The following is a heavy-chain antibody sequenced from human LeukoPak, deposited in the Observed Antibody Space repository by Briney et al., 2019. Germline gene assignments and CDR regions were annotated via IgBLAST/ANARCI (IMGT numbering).Heavy chain of an antibody. J-gene: IGHJ4*02. V-gene: IGHV3-30*18. CDR2: ISYDGSNK. D-gene: IGHD3-22*01. CDR1: GFTFSSYG. Sequence: PGGSLRLSCAASGFTFSSYGMHWVRQAPGKGLEWVAVISYDGSNKYYVDSVKGRFTISRDNAKISLYLQMNSPRAEDTALYYCAKVNYYDSSGYFDYWGQGTLVTVSS. CDR3: AKVNYYDSSGYFDY.